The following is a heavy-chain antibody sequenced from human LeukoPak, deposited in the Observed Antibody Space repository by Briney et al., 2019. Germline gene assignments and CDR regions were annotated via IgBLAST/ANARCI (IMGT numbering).Heavy chain of an antibody. V-gene: IGHV3-20*04. CDR2: ISWNGGST. Sequence: PGGSLRLSCAASGFTFDDYGMSWVRQVPGKGLEWVSGISWNGGSTSYADSVKGRFTMSRDNAKNSLYLQMNSLGAEDTALYYCARDNRWGLRYFDYWGQGALVTVSS. CDR3: ARDNRWGLRYFDY. D-gene: IGHD2-21*01. J-gene: IGHJ4*02. CDR1: GFTFDDYG.